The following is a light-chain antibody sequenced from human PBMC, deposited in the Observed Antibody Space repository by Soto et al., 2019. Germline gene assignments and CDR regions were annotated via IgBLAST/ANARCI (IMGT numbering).Light chain of an antibody. CDR1: RSIVRW. Sequence: DIQMTQSPSTLSASVGDRVTITCRASRSIVRWLAWYQQKPGNAPKLLIRDASTLESGVPSRFSDRRSGTEFNLSVSSRQPDDFAAYYCQQYHFFWTFGEGTQV. CDR3: QQYHFFWT. CDR2: DAS. J-gene: IGKJ4*01. V-gene: IGKV1-5*01.